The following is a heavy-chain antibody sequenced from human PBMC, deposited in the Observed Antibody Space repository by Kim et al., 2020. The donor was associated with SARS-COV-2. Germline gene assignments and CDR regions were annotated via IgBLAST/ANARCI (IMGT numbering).Heavy chain of an antibody. CDR3: ARVLPFTXYSSGXSDNXXFDL. J-gene: IGHJ2*01. D-gene: IGHD6-19*01. Sequence: ASVKVSXKASGYTFTSYAMNWVRQAPGQGLEXXGWXXXNTGNPTYAQGFTGRFVLAXDTAXSTAYXQISTXKAEXTAVYXCARVLPFTXYSSGXSDNXXFDLXXXGTXXXVS. CDR1: GYTFTSYA. CDR2: XXXNTGNP. V-gene: IGHV7-4-1*02.